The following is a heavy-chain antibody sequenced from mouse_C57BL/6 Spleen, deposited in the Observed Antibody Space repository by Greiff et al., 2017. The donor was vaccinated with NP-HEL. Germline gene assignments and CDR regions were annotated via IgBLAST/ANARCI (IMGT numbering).Heavy chain of an antibody. J-gene: IGHJ2*01. V-gene: IGHV1-80*01. Sequence: QVQLQQSGAELVKPGASVKISCKASGYAFSSYWMNWVKQRPGKGLEWIGQIYPGDGDTNYNGKFKGKATLTADKSSSTAYMQLSSLTSEDSAVYFCARRVGSSYYYFDYWGQGTTLTVSS. CDR1: GYAFSSYW. CDR3: ARRVGSSYYYFDY. CDR2: IYPGDGDT. D-gene: IGHD1-1*01.